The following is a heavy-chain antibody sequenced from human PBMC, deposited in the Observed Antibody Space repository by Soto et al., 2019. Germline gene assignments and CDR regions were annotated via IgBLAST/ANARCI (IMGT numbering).Heavy chain of an antibody. CDR1: GLTVSGKKY. J-gene: IGHJ3*01. D-gene: IGHD1-1*01. CDR3: ASWHEREHAYDV. Sequence: DVQLVESGGGLIQPGESLRLSCAAFGLTVSGKKYVAWVRQAPGKGLEWVSALYDVDGTYYADYVKGRFTTSRDSSKTTVYLQMHGLRPDDTAVYYCASWHEREHAYDVWGQGTTVTVSS. CDR2: LYDVDGT. V-gene: IGHV3-53*01.